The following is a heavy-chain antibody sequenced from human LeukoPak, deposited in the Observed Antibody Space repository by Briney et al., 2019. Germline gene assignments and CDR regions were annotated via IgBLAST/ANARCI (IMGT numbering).Heavy chain of an antibody. CDR3: ARYSSSWYGFDY. V-gene: IGHV3-48*04. CDR1: GFTFSSYA. D-gene: IGHD6-13*01. CDR2: ISSSGSTI. Sequence: PGGSLRLSCAASGFTFSSYAMSWVRQAPGKGLEWVSYISSSGSTIYYADSVKGRFTISRDNAKNSLYLQMNSLRAEDTAVYYCARYSSSWYGFDYWGQGTLVTVSS. J-gene: IGHJ4*02.